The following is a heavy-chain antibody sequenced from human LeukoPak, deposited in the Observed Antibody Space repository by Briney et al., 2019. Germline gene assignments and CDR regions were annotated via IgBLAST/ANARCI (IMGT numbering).Heavy chain of an antibody. D-gene: IGHD6-13*01. Sequence: ASVKVSCKASGYTFTSYGISWVRQAPGQGLEWMGWISAYNGNTNYAQKLQGRVTMTTDTSTSTAYMELRSLRSDDTAVYYCARERSSSRSLDLDAFDIWGQGTMVTVSS. CDR2: ISAYNGNT. CDR1: GYTFTSYG. J-gene: IGHJ3*02. V-gene: IGHV1-18*01. CDR3: ARERSSSRSLDLDAFDI.